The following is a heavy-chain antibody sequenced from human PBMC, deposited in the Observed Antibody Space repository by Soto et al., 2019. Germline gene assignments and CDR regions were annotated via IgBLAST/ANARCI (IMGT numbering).Heavy chain of an antibody. J-gene: IGHJ4*02. CDR2: INPNSGGT. CDR1: GYTFTGYY. Sequence: ASVKVSCKASGYTFTGYYMHWVRQAPGQGLEWMGWINPNSGGTNYAQKFQGWVTMTRDTSISTAYMELSRLRSDDTAVYYCARGARGYSGYDYFAHFDYWGQGTLVTVSS. D-gene: IGHD5-12*01. V-gene: IGHV1-2*04. CDR3: ARGARGYSGYDYFAHFDY.